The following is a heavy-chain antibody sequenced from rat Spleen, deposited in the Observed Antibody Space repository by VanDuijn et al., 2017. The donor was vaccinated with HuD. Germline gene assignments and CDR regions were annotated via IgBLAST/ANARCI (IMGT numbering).Heavy chain of an antibody. J-gene: IGHJ3*01. V-gene: IGHV3-3*01. Sequence: EVQLQESGPGLVKPSQSLSLTCSVSGHSISSAYRWNWLRKFPGNKLEWMGYINRAGTTIYSPSLKSRISITRDTSKNQFFLQVNSVTTEDTATYFCARSDGVHYFLPFADWGQGSLVTVSS. CDR2: INRAGTT. CDR1: GHSISSAYR. D-gene: IGHD1-12*02. CDR3: ARSDGVHYFLPFAD.